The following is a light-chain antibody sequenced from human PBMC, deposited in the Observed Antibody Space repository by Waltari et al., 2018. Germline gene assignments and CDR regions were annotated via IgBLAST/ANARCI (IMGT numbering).Light chain of an antibody. V-gene: IGLV2-23*02. J-gene: IGLJ1*01. CDR3: CSYAGHSTYV. Sequence: QSALTQPASVSGSPGQSITISCTGTSSAVGNYNLVSWYQQHPGKAPKLMIYEVSQRPSGVSNRFSGSKSGNTASLTISGLQPEDETDYYCCSYAGHSTYVFGTGTKVTVL. CDR1: SSAVGNYNL. CDR2: EVS.